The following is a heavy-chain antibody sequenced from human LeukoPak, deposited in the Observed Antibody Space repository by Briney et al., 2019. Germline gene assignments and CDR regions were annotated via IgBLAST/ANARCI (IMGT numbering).Heavy chain of an antibody. V-gene: IGHV1-46*01. J-gene: IGHJ4*02. CDR2: INPSGDNT. D-gene: IGHD3-9*01. CDR1: GYTFTNNF. CDR3: ARVDLLTGYYFFDY. Sequence: ASVKVSCKASGYTFTNNFMHWVRQAPGQGLEWIGIINPSGDNTWYAQKFQGRVTMTTDTSTSTAYMELRSLGSDETAVYYCARVDLLTGYYFFDYWGQGTLVTVSS.